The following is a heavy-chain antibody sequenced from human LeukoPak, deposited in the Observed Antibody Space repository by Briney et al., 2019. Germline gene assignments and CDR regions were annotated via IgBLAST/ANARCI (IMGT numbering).Heavy chain of an antibody. CDR2: IKQDGCEK. J-gene: IGHJ6*02. CDR3: VRDPYSSTWSYGMDV. V-gene: IGHV3-7*05. Sequence: GGTLRLSCAASGFSFSSYWMSGVRPAPGKGLEWVANIKQDGCEKVYVDSVKGRFTISRDNAKNSLYLQMNSLSAEDSAVYYCVRDPYSSTWSYGMDVWGQGTTVTVSS. D-gene: IGHD6-6*01. CDR1: GFSFSSYW.